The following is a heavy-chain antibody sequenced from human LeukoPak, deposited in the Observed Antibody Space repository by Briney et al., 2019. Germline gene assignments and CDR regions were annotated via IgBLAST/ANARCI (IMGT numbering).Heavy chain of an antibody. CDR3: ARGHIDYPGDY. V-gene: IGHV4-34*01. CDR2: INHSGST. CDR1: GGSFSGYY. Sequence: SKTLSLTCAVYGGSFSGYYWSWIRQPPGKGLEWIGEINHSGSTNYNPSLKSRVTISVDTSKNQFSLKLSSVTAADTAVYYCARGHIDYPGDYWGQGTLVTVSS. J-gene: IGHJ4*02. D-gene: IGHD2-21*01.